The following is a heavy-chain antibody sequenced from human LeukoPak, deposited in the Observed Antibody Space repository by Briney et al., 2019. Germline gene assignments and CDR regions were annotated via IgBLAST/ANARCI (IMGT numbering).Heavy chain of an antibody. V-gene: IGHV3-30-3*01. CDR3: ARDTSGMDV. Sequence: PGRSLRLSCAASGLTFSSYAMHWVRQAPGKGLEWVAVISYDGSNKYYADSVKGRFTISRDNSKNTLYLQMNSLSAEDTAVYYCARDTSGMDVWGQGTTVTVSS. CDR2: ISYDGSNK. J-gene: IGHJ6*02. CDR1: GLTFSSYA.